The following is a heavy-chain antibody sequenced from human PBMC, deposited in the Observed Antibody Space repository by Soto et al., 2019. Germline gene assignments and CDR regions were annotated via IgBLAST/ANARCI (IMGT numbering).Heavy chain of an antibody. CDR1: GFTFTTYA. CDR2: INKSGGST. D-gene: IGHD3-22*01. J-gene: IGHJ4*02. CDR3: AKSEYYYDSSGFRNYFHY. Sequence: GGSLRLSCAASGFTFTTYAMSWARQAPGKGLEWVSAINKSGGSTYYADSVKGRFTISRDNSKNTLYLQMNSLRAEDTAIYYCAKSEYYYDSSGFRNYFHYWGQGTLVTVSS. V-gene: IGHV3-23*01.